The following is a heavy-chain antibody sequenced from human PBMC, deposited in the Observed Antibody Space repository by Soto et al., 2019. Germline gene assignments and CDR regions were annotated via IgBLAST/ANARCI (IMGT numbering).Heavy chain of an antibody. CDR3: ARVFKVRGVIGGQVAFDY. J-gene: IGHJ4*02. CDR1: GGSISSYN. D-gene: IGHD3-10*01. Sequence: PSETLSLTCTVSGGSISSYNWSWIRPLPGKGLEWIGYIYYAGSTNYNPSLKSRVTISVDTSKNQFSLKLSSVPAADTAVYYCARVFKVRGVIGGQVAFDYWGQGTLVTVAS. CDR2: IYYAGST. V-gene: IGHV4-59*01.